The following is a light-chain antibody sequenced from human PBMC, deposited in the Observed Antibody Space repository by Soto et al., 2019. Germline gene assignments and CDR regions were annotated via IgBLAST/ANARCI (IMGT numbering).Light chain of an antibody. J-gene: IGLJ3*02. CDR3: SSCRGITALV. Sequence: QSALTQPASVSGSPGQSITISCTGTSSDVGGYNFVSWYQQRPGKAPKLMIYEVSNWPSGVSNRFSGSKSGNTASLTISGLQVEDEADYYCSSCRGITALVFGGGTKLTVL. V-gene: IGLV2-14*03. CDR1: SSDVGGYNF. CDR2: EVS.